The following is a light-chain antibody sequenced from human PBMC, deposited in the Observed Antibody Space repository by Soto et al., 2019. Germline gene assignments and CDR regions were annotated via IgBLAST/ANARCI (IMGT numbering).Light chain of an antibody. Sequence: QSVLTQPASVSWSPGQSITISCTGTSSDVGDYNYVSWYQQHPGKAPKLLIYDVSNRPSGVSNRFSGSKSGNTASLPISGLQAEDEADFYCCSYRRNSSTLYVFGTGTKVTVL. CDR3: CSYRRNSSTLYV. CDR1: SSDVGDYNY. CDR2: DVS. J-gene: IGLJ1*01. V-gene: IGLV2-14*03.